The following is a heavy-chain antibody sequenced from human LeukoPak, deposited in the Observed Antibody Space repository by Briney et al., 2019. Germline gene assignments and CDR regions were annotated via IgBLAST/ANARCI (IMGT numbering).Heavy chain of an antibody. CDR1: GGTFSSYA. CDR3: ARGPYCSSTSCYRTLGY. D-gene: IGHD2-2*02. J-gene: IGHJ4*02. Sequence: GASVKVSCKASGGTFSSYAISWVRQAPGQGLEWMGGIIPIFGTANYAQKFQGRVTITTDESTSTAYMELSSLRSEDTAVYYCARGPYCSSTSCYRTLGYWGQGTLVTVSS. CDR2: IIPIFGTA. V-gene: IGHV1-69*05.